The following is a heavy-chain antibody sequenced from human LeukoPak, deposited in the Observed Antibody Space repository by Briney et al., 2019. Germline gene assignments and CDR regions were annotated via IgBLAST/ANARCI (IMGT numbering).Heavy chain of an antibody. Sequence: GGSLRLSCVVSGFTFISYAMSWVRQAPGEGLEWVSSISGSGGRTSYADSVQGRFTISRDNSKNTLYLELNSPRAEDAAVYFCALAVIGSGWTLDYWGQGTLVTVS. V-gene: IGHV3-23*01. CDR3: ALAVIGSGWTLDY. CDR1: GFTFISYA. CDR2: ISGSGGRT. J-gene: IGHJ4*02. D-gene: IGHD6-19*01.